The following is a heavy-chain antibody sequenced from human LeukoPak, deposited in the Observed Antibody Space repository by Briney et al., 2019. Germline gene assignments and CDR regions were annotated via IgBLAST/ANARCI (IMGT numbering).Heavy chain of an antibody. CDR1: GFTFSSYA. CDR3: ARGDYGDYTFDY. CDR2: ISSNGGST. Sequence: GGSLRLSCTASGFTFSSYAMHWVRQAPGKGLEYVSAISSNGGSTYYANSVKGRFTISRDNSKNTLYLQMGSLRAEDMAVYYCARGDYGDYTFDYRGQGTLVTVSS. J-gene: IGHJ4*02. V-gene: IGHV3-64*01. D-gene: IGHD4-17*01.